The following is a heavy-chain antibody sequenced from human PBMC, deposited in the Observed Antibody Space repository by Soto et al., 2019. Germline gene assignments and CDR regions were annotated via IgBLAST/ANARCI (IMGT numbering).Heavy chain of an antibody. J-gene: IGHJ6*03. CDR2: ISRDGRNT. CDR1: GFTFGSYP. D-gene: IGHD4-17*01. CDR3: AKGGDYGDYGIYMDV. V-gene: IGHV3-64D*08. Sequence: GGSLRLSCSASGFTFGSYPLHWVRQAPGKGLEYVSTISRDGRNTYFADSVKGRFTISRDNSENSLYLHMSSLRVEDTAVYYCAKGGDYGDYGIYMDVWGKGTTVTVSS.